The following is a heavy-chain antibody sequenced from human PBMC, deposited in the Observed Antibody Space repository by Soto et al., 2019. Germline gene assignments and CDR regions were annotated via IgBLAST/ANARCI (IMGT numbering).Heavy chain of an antibody. Sequence: QVQLVESGGGVVQPGRSLRLSCAASGFTFSSYGMHWVRQAPGKGLEWVAVIWYDGSNKYYADSVKGRFTISRDNSKNTLYLQMNSLRAEDTAVYYCARGTYSGYGLGPPHFDYWGQGTLVTVSS. D-gene: IGHD5-12*01. CDR1: GFTFSSYG. J-gene: IGHJ4*02. V-gene: IGHV3-33*01. CDR2: IWYDGSNK. CDR3: ARGTYSGYGLGPPHFDY.